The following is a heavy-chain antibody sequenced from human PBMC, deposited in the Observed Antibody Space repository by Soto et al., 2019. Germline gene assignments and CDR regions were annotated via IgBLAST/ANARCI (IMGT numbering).Heavy chain of an antibody. CDR2: IYYSGST. Sequence: SETLSLTCTVSGGSISSGGYYGRWIRQHPGKGLEWIGYIYYSGSTYYNPSLKSRVTISVDTSKNQFSLKLSSVTAADTAVYYCARGYCSGGSCYRDHDAFDIWGQGTMVTVSS. J-gene: IGHJ3*02. V-gene: IGHV4-31*03. CDR1: GGSISSGGYY. CDR3: ARGYCSGGSCYRDHDAFDI. D-gene: IGHD2-15*01.